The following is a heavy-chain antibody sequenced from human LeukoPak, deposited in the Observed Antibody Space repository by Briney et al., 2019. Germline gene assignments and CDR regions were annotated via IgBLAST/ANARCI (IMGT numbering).Heavy chain of an antibody. D-gene: IGHD3-22*01. J-gene: IGHJ4*02. CDR2: IYYSGST. V-gene: IGHV4-30-4*01. CDR1: GGSISSGDYY. Sequence: SETLSLTCTVSGGSISSGDYYWSWIRQPPGKGLVWIGYIYYSGSTYYNPSLKSRVTISVDTSKNQFSLKLSSVTAADTAVYYCARRGYYYDSLGYYFDYWGQGTLVTVSS. CDR3: ARRGYYYDSLGYYFDY.